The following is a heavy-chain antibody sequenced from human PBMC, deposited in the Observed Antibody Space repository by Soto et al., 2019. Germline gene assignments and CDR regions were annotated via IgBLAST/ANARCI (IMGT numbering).Heavy chain of an antibody. V-gene: IGHV2-5*02. J-gene: IGHJ3*01. CDR1: GFSLSADGVG. Sequence: QITLKESGPTLVKPTQTLTLTCTFSGFSLSADGVGVGWIRQPPGKALEWLALIYWDDDKRYRPSLKSRLPITKTTSQHQVVLTMTNMNPVDTATYYCAHAYGGTSWPNDAFDVWGQGTVVTVSS. D-gene: IGHD2-2*01. CDR3: AHAYGGTSWPNDAFDV. CDR2: IYWDDDK.